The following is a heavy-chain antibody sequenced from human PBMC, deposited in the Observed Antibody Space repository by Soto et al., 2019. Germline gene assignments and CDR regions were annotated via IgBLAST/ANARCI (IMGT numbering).Heavy chain of an antibody. CDR2: ISAYNGNT. D-gene: IGHD4-17*01. J-gene: IGHJ4*02. CDR1: GYTFTSYA. Sequence: ASVKVSCKASGYTFTSYAMHWVRQAPGQRLEWMGWISAYNGNTNYAQKLQGRVTMTTDTSTSTAYMELRSLRSDDTAVYYCARATSTVTPPFWSDYWGQGTLVTVSS. V-gene: IGHV1-18*01. CDR3: ARATSTVTPPFWSDY.